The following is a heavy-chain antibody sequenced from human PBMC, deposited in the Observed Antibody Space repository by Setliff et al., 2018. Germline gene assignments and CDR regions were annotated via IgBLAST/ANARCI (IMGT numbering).Heavy chain of an antibody. CDR3: ARAFIVAPTLFFRRRKGNYMDV. D-gene: IGHD2-21*01. Sequence: KASETLSLTCTVSGGSINSGSYFWAWIRQPPGKGLEWIGSIHYSGSTYYNRSLNSRVTMSVDTSKNHFSLKPPSVTAADTAVYYCARAFIVAPTLFFRRRKGNYMDVWGKGTTVTVSS. J-gene: IGHJ6*03. CDR1: GGSINSGSYF. CDR2: IHYSGST. V-gene: IGHV4-39*02.